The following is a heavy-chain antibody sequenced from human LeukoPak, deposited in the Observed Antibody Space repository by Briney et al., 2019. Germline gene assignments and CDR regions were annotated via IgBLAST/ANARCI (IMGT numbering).Heavy chain of an antibody. Sequence: ASVKVSCKASGFTFTSYDINWVRQASGQGLEWMGWMNPNNGNTGYAQKFQGRVTMTRDTSTSTVYMYLSSLRSEDTAVYYCARDSLYGVVDYWGQGTLVTVSS. V-gene: IGHV1-8*01. CDR1: GFTFTSYD. CDR2: MNPNNGNT. D-gene: IGHD4-17*01. J-gene: IGHJ4*02. CDR3: ARDSLYGVVDY.